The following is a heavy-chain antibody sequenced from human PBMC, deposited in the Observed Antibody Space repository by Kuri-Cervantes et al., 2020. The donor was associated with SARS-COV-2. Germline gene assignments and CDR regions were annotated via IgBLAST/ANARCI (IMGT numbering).Heavy chain of an antibody. CDR1: GGSISSYY. Sequence: SETLSLTCTVSGGSISSYYWTWVRQPPGKGLEFIGYIYYNGNGYNPSLESRVTMSLDTSRNQFSLRLTSVTTADTAVYYCARDAVRGGERETTHKPPCMDAEDMDVWDQGTMVTVSS. D-gene: IGHD3-10*01. V-gene: IGHV4-59*01. J-gene: IGHJ6*02. CDR3: ARDAVRGGERETTHKPPCMDAEDMDV. CDR2: IYYNGN.